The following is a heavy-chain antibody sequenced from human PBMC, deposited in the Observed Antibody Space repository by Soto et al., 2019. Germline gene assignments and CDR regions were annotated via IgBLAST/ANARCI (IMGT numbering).Heavy chain of an antibody. CDR3: ARVNLEGSYFYAMDV. CDR2: INPSGSST. Sequence: QVQLVQSGAEVKKPGASVKVSCKASGYTFTSYYMHWVRQAPGQGLEWMGFINPSGSSTSYAQRFQGRVTMTRDPSPSTVYMELSSLSSEDTAVYYCARVNLEGSYFYAMDVWGQGTTVTVSS. CDR1: GYTFTSYY. V-gene: IGHV1-46*01. D-gene: IGHD1-1*01. J-gene: IGHJ6*02.